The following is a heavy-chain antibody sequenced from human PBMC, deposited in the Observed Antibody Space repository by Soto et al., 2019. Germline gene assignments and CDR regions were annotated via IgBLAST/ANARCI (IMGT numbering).Heavy chain of an antibody. D-gene: IGHD3-22*01. Sequence: ASVKVSCKASGYTFTGYYMHWVRQAPGQGLEWMGWINPNSGGTNYAQKFQGWVTMTRDTSISTAYMELSRLRSDDTAVYYCARGSINDSSGPLAFDIWGQGTMVTV. CDR1: GYTFTGYY. V-gene: IGHV1-2*04. J-gene: IGHJ3*02. CDR2: INPNSGGT. CDR3: ARGSINDSSGPLAFDI.